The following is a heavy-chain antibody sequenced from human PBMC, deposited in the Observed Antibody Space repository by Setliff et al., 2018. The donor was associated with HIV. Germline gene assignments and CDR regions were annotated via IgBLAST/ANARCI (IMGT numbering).Heavy chain of an antibody. Sequence: SETLSLTCTVSGGSLSSSNYYCAWIRQPPGKGLEWIGSIYYSGSTYYTPSLKSRFIISRDNAKKYLYLQINSLRVEDTALYYCAKGSPRYDSRGHPDSWGQGTLVTVSS. CDR2: IYYSGST. V-gene: IGHV4-39*02. CDR1: GGSLSSSNYY. D-gene: IGHD3-22*01. CDR3: AKGSPRYDSRGHPDS. J-gene: IGHJ4*02.